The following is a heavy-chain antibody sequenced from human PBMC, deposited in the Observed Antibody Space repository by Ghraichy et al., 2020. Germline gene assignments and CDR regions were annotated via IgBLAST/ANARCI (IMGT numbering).Heavy chain of an antibody. J-gene: IGHJ4*02. V-gene: IGHV4-34*01. CDR1: GGSFSDYY. Sequence: SETLSLTCAVFGGSFSDYYWSWIRQPPGKGLEWIGEINHGGGTNYNPSLKSRVTMSVDTSKNQFSLNLNSVTAADTAVYYCARVATIEGYWGQGTLVTVSS. D-gene: IGHD5-12*01. CDR3: ARVATIEGY. CDR2: INHGGGT.